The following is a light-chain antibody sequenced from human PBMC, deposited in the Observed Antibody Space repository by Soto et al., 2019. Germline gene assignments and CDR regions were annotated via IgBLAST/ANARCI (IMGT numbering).Light chain of an antibody. Sequence: QSALTQPASVSGSPGQSITISCTGTSSDVGSYNLVSWYQQHPGKAPKLMIYEGSKRPSGVSNRFSGSKSGNTASLTISGLQAEDEADYYCCSYAGRSTFVGVFGGGTKLTVL. CDR2: EGS. J-gene: IGLJ2*01. CDR1: SSDVGSYNL. CDR3: CSYAGRSTFVGV. V-gene: IGLV2-23*03.